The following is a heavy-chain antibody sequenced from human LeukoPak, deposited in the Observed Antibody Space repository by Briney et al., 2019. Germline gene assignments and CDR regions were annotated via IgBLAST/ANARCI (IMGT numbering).Heavy chain of an antibody. Sequence: SETLSLTCSVSGYSLANGYFWGWIRQPPAKGLEWIGNIYRTGTTFLNPSLQSRLSMSVDTSKNTFSLNLKSVTAADTAVYYCARNGYNPVAYDFWGPGTVVTVSS. V-gene: IGHV4-38-2*01. D-gene: IGHD5-24*01. CDR3: ARNGYNPVAYDF. J-gene: IGHJ3*01. CDR1: GYSLANGYF. CDR2: IYRTGTT.